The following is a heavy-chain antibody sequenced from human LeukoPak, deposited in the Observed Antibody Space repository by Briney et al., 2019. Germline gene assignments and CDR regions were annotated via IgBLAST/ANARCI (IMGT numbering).Heavy chain of an antibody. J-gene: IGHJ4*02. CDR1: GGSISSNSYY. Sequence: PSETLSLTCTVSGGSISSNSYYWAWFRQPPGKGLEWIGSVYYAGTIYYNSSLKSRVTVSVDTSKTQFSLELSSVTAADTAVYYCASGQSSGWYAFDYWGQGTLVTVSS. CDR2: VYYAGTI. D-gene: IGHD6-19*01. V-gene: IGHV4-39*07. CDR3: ASGQSSGWYAFDY.